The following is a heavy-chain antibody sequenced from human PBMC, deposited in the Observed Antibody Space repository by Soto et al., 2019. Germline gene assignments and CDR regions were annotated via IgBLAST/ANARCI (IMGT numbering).Heavy chain of an antibody. J-gene: IGHJ4*02. V-gene: IGHV2-5*02. CDR2: IYWDDDK. CDR3: AHRRRAGDYDHYYSDY. CDR1: GFSLSTSGVG. Sequence: QITLKESGPTLVKPTQTLTLTCTFSGFSLSTSGVGVGWIRQPPGKALEWLALIYWDDDKRYSPSLKSRLTTTKDTPQTQGVLTMTNRDPVDTATYSSAHRRRAGDYDHYYSDYWGQGTLVTVSS. D-gene: IGHD4-17*01.